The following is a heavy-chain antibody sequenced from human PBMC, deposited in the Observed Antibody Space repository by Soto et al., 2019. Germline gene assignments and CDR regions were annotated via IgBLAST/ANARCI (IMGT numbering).Heavy chain of an antibody. CDR3: ARGNFFRMYDDFWSGYYLDV. J-gene: IGHJ6*02. D-gene: IGHD3-3*01. Sequence: EVQLVASGGGLVKPGGSLRLSCAASGFTFSSYSMNWVRQAPGKGLEWVSSISSSSRYIYYADSVKGRFTISRDNAKNSLYLQMNSLRAEDTAVYYCARGNFFRMYDDFWSGYYLDVWVQGTTVTVSS. V-gene: IGHV3-21*01. CDR2: ISSSSRYI. CDR1: GFTFSSYS.